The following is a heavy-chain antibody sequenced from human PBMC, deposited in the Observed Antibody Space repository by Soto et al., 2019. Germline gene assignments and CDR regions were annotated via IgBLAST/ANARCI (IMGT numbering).Heavy chain of an antibody. CDR3: ARDGREPNYYYGMDV. Sequence: GSMRLSRSACGFPVNSYWMSWVRKAPGKGLEWVANIKQDGSEKYYVDSVKGRFTISRDNAKNSLYLQMNSLRAEDTAVYYCARDGREPNYYYGMDVWGQGTTVTV. CDR1: GFPVNSYW. J-gene: IGHJ6*02. D-gene: IGHD1-26*01. V-gene: IGHV3-7*01. CDR2: IKQDGSEK.